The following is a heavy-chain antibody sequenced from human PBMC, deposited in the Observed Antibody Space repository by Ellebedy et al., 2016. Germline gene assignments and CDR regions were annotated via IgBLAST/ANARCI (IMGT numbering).Heavy chain of an antibody. Sequence: LSLTCAASGFTFSSYDMHWVRQATGKGLEWVSAIGTAGDTYYPGSVKGRFTISRENAKNSLYLQMNSLRAGDTAVYYCARWGVSSGYWTLGYYYGMDVWGQGTTVTVSS. CDR1: GFTFSSYD. V-gene: IGHV3-13*01. J-gene: IGHJ6*02. D-gene: IGHD3-22*01. CDR3: ARWGVSSGYWTLGYYYGMDV. CDR2: IGTAGDT.